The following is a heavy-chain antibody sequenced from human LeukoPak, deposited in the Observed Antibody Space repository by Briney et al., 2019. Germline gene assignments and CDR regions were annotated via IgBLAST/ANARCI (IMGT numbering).Heavy chain of an antibody. CDR3: ARGDLGY. CDR1: GFTFSSYW. V-gene: IGHV3-53*04. CDR2: IYSGGST. J-gene: IGHJ4*02. Sequence: GGSLRLSCAASGFTFSSYWMSWVRQAPGKGLEWVSVIYSGGSTYYADSVKGRFTISRHNSKNTLYLQMNSLRAEDTAVYYCARGDLGYWGQGTLVTVSS.